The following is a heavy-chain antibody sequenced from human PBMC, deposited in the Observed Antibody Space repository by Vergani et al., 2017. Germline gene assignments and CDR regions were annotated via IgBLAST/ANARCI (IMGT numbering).Heavy chain of an antibody. CDR2: IYYSGST. D-gene: IGHD2-2*01. V-gene: IGHV4-31*03. J-gene: IGHJ5*02. Sequence: QLQLQESGPGLVKPSETLSLTCTVSGGSISSSSYYWSWIRQHPGKGLEWIGYIYYSGSTYYNPSLKSRVTIAVDTSKNQFSLKLSSVSAADTAVYYCAGSVVVAAAIVASWFEPWGQGTLVSVSS. CDR3: AGSVVVAAAIVASWFEP. CDR1: GGSISSSSYY.